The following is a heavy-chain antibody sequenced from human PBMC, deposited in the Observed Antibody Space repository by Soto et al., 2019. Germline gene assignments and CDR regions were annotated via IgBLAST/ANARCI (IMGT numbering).Heavy chain of an antibody. V-gene: IGHV4-39*01. J-gene: IGHJ6*02. Sequence: SETLSLTCTVSGGSISSSSYYWGWIRQPPGKGLEWIGSIYYSGSTYYNPSLKSRVTISVDTSKNQFSLKLSSVTAADTAVYYCASLVTSGGSYSHYYYYGMDVWGQGTTVTVSS. CDR2: IYYSGST. CDR3: ASLVTSGGSYSHYYYYGMDV. D-gene: IGHD1-26*01. CDR1: GGSISSSSYY.